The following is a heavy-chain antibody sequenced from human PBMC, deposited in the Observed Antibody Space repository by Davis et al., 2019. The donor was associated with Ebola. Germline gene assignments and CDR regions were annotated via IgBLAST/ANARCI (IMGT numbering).Heavy chain of an antibody. J-gene: IGHJ4*02. CDR1: GVSFSGYY. D-gene: IGHD1-26*01. CDR2: INHSGST. CDR3: ARHLRGSTIYYDY. V-gene: IGHV4-34*01. Sequence: SETLSLTCAVYGVSFSGYYWSWIRQPPGEGLEWIGEINHSGSTNYNPSLKSRVTISVDTSENQFSLKLSSVTAADTAVYYCARHLRGSTIYYDYCGQGTLVTVSS.